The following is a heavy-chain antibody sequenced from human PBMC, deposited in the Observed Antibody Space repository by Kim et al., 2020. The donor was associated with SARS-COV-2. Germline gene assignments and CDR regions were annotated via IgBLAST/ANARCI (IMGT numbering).Heavy chain of an antibody. D-gene: IGHD1-1*01. CDR2: VNSSGSST. CDR3: ARGYNGYDLDNFDY. Sequence: GGSLRLSCVASGFTFSSYCMNWVRQAPGKGLVWVSRVNSSGSSTYYADSVKGRFTISRDNAKNTLYLQMNSLRAEDTAVYYCARGYNGYDLDNFDYCGQG. V-gene: IGHV3-74*01. J-gene: IGHJ4*02. CDR1: GFTFSSYC.